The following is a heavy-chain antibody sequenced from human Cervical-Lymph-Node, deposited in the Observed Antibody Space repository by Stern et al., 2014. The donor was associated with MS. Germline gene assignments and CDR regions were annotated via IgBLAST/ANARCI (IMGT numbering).Heavy chain of an antibody. CDR2: TKFMRGT. D-gene: IGHD3-10*01. J-gene: IGHJ4*02. Sequence: VQLVESGPGLVKPTQTLSLTCTVSGDSIYSGTYYWSWIRQSAGQGLEWFGLTKFMRGTNSNPSLKSRLTMSIDTSKNQFSLRLSSVTAADTAVYYCARDRGVGGLFDYWGQGTLGIVSS. CDR3: ARDRGVGGLFDY. V-gene: IGHV4-61*02. CDR1: GDSIYSGTYY.